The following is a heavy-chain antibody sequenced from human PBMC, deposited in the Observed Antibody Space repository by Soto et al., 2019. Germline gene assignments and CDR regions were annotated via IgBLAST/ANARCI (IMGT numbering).Heavy chain of an antibody. CDR3: ARHVMILVAPSDY. CDR2: ISPYNGNT. J-gene: IGHJ4*02. CDR1: GYIFINYG. D-gene: IGHD3-22*01. V-gene: IGHV1-18*01. Sequence: ASVKVSCKASGYIFINYGLSWVRQAPGQGLEWMGWISPYNGNTNYAQNLQGRVTMTTDTSTNTAYMELRSLRSDDTAVYYCARHVMILVAPSDYWGQGTLVTVSS.